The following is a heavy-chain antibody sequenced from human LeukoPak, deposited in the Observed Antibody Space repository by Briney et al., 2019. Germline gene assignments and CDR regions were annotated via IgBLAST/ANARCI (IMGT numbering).Heavy chain of an antibody. V-gene: IGHV1-2*02. CDR2: INPNSGGT. J-gene: IGHJ4*02. Sequence: ASVKVSCKASGYTFTGYYIHWVRQAPGQGLEWMGWINPNSGGTNYAQKFQGRVTMTRDTSISTAYMELTRLRSDDTAVYYCARDPVGPWQWLVGVYRGQGTLVTVSS. D-gene: IGHD6-19*01. CDR1: GYTFTGYY. CDR3: ARDPVGPWQWLVGVY.